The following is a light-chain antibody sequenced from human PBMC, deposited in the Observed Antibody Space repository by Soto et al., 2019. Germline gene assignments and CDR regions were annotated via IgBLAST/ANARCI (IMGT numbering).Light chain of an antibody. CDR2: RAS. V-gene: IGKV3-20*01. Sequence: EIVLTQSPGTLSLSPGERATLSCRASQSVSSIYLAWYQQKPGQAPRLLIYRASSRATGIPDRFSGSGSGTDFTLTISRLEPEDFAVYYCQQYCGSPPYTFGQGTKLEIK. CDR3: QQYCGSPPYT. J-gene: IGKJ2*01. CDR1: QSVSSIY.